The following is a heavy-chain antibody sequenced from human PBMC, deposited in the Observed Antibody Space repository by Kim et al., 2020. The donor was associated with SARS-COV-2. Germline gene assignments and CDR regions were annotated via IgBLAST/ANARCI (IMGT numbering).Heavy chain of an antibody. D-gene: IGHD3-3*01. CDR3: AREGGYDFSSTPNL. V-gene: IGHV3-7*01. CDR1: GFTFSRSR. Sequence: GGSLRLSCVASGFTFSRSRMSWVRQAPGKTLEWVAYINRDGSQKYNMGSVKGRFIIARDNTKNSVSLQMNNLRVEDTGRYFCAREGGYDFSSTPNLWGQGTLVSVSS. J-gene: IGHJ5*02. CDR2: INRDGSQK.